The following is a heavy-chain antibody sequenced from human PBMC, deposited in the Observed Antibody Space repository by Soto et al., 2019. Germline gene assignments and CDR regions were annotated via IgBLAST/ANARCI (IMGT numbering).Heavy chain of an antibody. J-gene: IGHJ5*02. CDR3: VRRHVSATGIDWFDL. CDR1: GLTSASYG. CDR2: INAANGDT. D-gene: IGHD6-13*01. V-gene: IGHV1-3*01. Sequence: SAEVACKVSGLTSASYGIRWLRLAPGPRLKWMGWINAANGDTKYSPKFQGRATITRHTSASTAYMELSSLRSEATAVYYCVRRHVSATGIDWFDLWGHGTPLTGSS.